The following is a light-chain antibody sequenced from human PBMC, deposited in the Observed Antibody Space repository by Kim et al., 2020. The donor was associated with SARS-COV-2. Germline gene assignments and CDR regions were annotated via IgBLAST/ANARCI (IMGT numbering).Light chain of an antibody. V-gene: IGKV3-15*01. CDR3: QQYNIWRT. CDR1: QSVSK. Sequence: EIVMTQSPATLSVSPGERSTLSCRASQSVSKLAWYQQRPGQAPRLLIYGASTRATGIPARFSGSGSGTEFTLTISSLQSEDFAVYYCQQYNIWRTFGQGTQVDIK. CDR2: GAS. J-gene: IGKJ1*01.